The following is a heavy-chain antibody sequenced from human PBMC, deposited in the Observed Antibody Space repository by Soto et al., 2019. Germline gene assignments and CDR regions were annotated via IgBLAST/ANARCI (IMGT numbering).Heavy chain of an antibody. CDR1: GSPISSYY. Sequence: SETLSLTCNVSGSPISSYYWGWFRQPPGQGLEWVGYIYYTGTTSYNPSLRSRVAISVDASKSQFSLNLRSVTAADTAVYYCARLGGRYQAFDYWGHGALVTVSS. CDR2: IYYTGTT. D-gene: IGHD2-15*01. J-gene: IGHJ4*01. V-gene: IGHV4-59*08. CDR3: ARLGGRYQAFDY.